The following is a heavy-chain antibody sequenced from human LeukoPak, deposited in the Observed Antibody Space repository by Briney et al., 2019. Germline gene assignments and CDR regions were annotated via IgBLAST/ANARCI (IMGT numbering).Heavy chain of an antibody. Sequence: SETLSHTCTVSGGSISSYYWSWIRQPAGKGLEWIGRIYTSGSTNYNPSLKSRVTMSVDTSKNQFSLKLSSVTAADTAVYYCAGRATYYYYYGMDVWGQGTTVTVSS. V-gene: IGHV4-4*07. CDR3: AGRATYYYYYGMDV. CDR2: IYTSGST. J-gene: IGHJ6*02. CDR1: GGSISSYY.